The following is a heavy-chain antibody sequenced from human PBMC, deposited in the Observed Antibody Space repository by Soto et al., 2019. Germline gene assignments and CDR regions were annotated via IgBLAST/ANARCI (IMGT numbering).Heavy chain of an antibody. CDR2: IYHSGST. D-gene: IGHD3-9*01. CDR3: ARGGPRYSLRYFDWPHFDY. V-gene: IGHV4-30-2*01. J-gene: IGHJ4*02. CDR1: GGSISSGGYS. Sequence: SETLSLTCAVSGGSISSGGYSWSWIRQPPGKGLEWIGYIYHSGSTYYNPSLKSRVTISVDTSKNQFSLKLSSVTAADTAVYYCARGGPRYSLRYFDWPHFDYWGQGTLVTVSS.